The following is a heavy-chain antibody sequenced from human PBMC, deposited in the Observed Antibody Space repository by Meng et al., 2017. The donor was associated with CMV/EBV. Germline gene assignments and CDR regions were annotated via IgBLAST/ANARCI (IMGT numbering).Heavy chain of an antibody. V-gene: IGHV1-2*02. CDR1: GYTFTGYY. CDR2: INPNSGGT. J-gene: IGHJ6*02. D-gene: IGHD4-17*01. CDR3: ASSNYGLHYYGMDV. Sequence: ASVKVSCKASGYTFTGYYMHWVRQAPGQGLEWMGWINPNSGGTNYAQKFRGRVTMTRDTSISTAYMELSRLRSDDTAVYYCASSNYGLHYYGMDVWGQGTTVTVSS.